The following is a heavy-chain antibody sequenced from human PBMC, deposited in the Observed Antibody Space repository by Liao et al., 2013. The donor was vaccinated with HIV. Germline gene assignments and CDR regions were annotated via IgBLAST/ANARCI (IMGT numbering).Heavy chain of an antibody. CDR1: GGSISSSSYY. CDR2: IYYSGST. J-gene: IGHJ4*02. Sequence: QLQLQESGPGLVKPSETLSLTCTVSGGSISSSSYYWGWIRQPPGKGLEWIGTIYYSGSTYYNPSLKSRVTISVDTSKNQFSLKLSSVTAADTAVYYCARGTLQLLRLFDYWGQGTLVTVSS. CDR3: ARGTLQLLRLFDY. D-gene: IGHD5/OR15-5a*01. V-gene: IGHV4-39*07.